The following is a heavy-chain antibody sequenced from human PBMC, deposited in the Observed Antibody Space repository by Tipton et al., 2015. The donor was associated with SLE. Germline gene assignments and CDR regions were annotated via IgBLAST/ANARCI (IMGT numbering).Heavy chain of an antibody. CDR1: GGSISSYY. CDR3: ARDRPGDGYNWAWFDP. CDR2: IYYSGST. V-gene: IGHV4-59*01. D-gene: IGHD5-24*01. J-gene: IGHJ5*02. Sequence: LRLSCTVSGGSISSYYWSWIRQPPGKGLEWIGYIYYSGSTNYNPSLKSRVTISVDTSKNQFSPKLSSVTAADTAVYYCARDRPGDGYNWAWFDPWGQGTLVTVSS.